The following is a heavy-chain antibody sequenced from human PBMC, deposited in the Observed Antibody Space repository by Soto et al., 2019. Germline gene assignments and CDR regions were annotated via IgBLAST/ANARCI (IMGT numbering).Heavy chain of an antibody. CDR1: VFAFISYA. J-gene: IGHJ6*02. CDR2: ISYDGGNI. Sequence: GGPLRLSCEASVFAFISYAMHWVRQAPGKGLEWVGVISYDGGNIYYADSMKGRFTISRDNSKNTLYVQVKSLRPEDTAVYYCAKGILSATIGPYAMDVWGQGTTVTVSS. D-gene: IGHD3-16*01. V-gene: IGHV3-30*18. CDR3: AKGILSATIGPYAMDV.